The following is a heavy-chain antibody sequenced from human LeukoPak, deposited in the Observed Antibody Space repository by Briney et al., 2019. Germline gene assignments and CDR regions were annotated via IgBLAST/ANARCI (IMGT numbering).Heavy chain of an antibody. V-gene: IGHV4-39*01. CDR1: GGSISSSSYY. Sequence: SETLSLTCTVSGGSISSSSYYWGWIRQPPGKGLEWIGSISYSGSTYYNPSLKSRVTISEDTSKNQFSLRLSSVTAADTAVYYCAGTGGDYYFYYWGQGTLVTVSS. J-gene: IGHJ4*02. D-gene: IGHD2-21*02. CDR3: AGTGGDYYFYY. CDR2: ISYSGST.